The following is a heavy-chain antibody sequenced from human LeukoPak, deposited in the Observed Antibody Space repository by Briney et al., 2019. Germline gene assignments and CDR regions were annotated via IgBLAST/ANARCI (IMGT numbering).Heavy chain of an antibody. D-gene: IGHD2-15*01. CDR1: GYTFTSYG. Sequence: ASVKVSCTASGYTFTSYGISWVRQAPGQGLEWMGWISAYNGNTNYAQKLQGRVTMTTDTSTSTAYMELRSLRSDDTAVYYCARGTCSGGSCYSGPYWGQGTLVTVSS. CDR2: ISAYNGNT. CDR3: ARGTCSGGSCYSGPY. J-gene: IGHJ4*02. V-gene: IGHV1-18*01.